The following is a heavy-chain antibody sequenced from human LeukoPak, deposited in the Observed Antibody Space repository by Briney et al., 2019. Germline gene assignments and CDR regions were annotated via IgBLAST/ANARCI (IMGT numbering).Heavy chain of an antibody. CDR3: ARILEGSGATFDI. CDR1: GGSMNNYY. CDR2: IHYTGIT. Sequence: SETLSLTCIVSGGSMNNYYWSWIRQPPGKGLKWIAYIHYTGITNYNPFLQSRVTISLDTSKSQCSLKLNSVTAADTAFYYCARILEGSGATFDIWGQGTMVTVSS. D-gene: IGHD6-25*01. V-gene: IGHV4-59*01. J-gene: IGHJ3*02.